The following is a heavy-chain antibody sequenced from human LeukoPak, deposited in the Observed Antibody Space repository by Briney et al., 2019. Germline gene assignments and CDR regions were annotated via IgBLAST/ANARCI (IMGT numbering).Heavy chain of an antibody. J-gene: IGHJ4*02. CDR1: GFNFSIYS. CDR3: ARGLGSVVRGVISPFDY. D-gene: IGHD3-10*01. CDR2: ISSSSNSI. V-gene: IGHV3-21*01. Sequence: GGSLRLSCAASGFNFSIYSMNWVRQAPGKGLEWVSSISSSSNSIYYADSVKGRFTISRDNAKNSLYLQMNSLRAEDTAVYYCARGLGSVVRGVISPFDYWGQGTLVTVSS.